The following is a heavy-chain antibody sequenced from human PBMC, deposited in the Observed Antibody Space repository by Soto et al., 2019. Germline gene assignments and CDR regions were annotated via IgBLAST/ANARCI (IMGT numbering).Heavy chain of an antibody. CDR1: GGSISGYY. CDR3: ARVRSTSLIFDY. D-gene: IGHD2-2*01. CDR2: IYYSGST. Sequence: QVQLQESGPGLVKPSETLSLSCTVSGGSISGYYWSWIRQPPGKGLEWIGYIYYSGSTNYNPSLKRRVNIPLDKSKNHFSLKLTSVTTAETDVYYCARVRSTSLIFDYWGQGTLVTVSS. V-gene: IGHV4-59*01. J-gene: IGHJ4*02.